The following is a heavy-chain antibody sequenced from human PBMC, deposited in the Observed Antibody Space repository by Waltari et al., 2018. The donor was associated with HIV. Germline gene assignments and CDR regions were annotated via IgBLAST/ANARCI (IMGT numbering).Heavy chain of an antibody. CDR1: GFTFSNYG. J-gene: IGHJ6*02. CDR2: IGGSGGST. V-gene: IGHV3-23*01. CDR3: VKEHQYSHSWYSYYGMDV. Sequence: EVQVLESGGALVQPGGSLRLSCSASGFTFSNYGMSWVRQAPGRGLEGVTTIGGSGGSTYYADAVKGRVTGTRDNSKNTLYRQMNSLRAEDTAVYVCVKEHQYSHSWYSYYGMDVWGQGTTVTVSS. D-gene: IGHD6-13*01.